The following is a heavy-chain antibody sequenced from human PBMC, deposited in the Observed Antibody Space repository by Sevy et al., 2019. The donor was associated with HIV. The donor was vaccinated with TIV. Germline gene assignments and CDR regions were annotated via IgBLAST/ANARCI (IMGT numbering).Heavy chain of an antibody. Sequence: SETLSLTCAVYGGSFSGYYWSWIRQPPGKGLEWIGEINHSGSTNYNPSLKSRVTISVDTSKNQFSLKRSSVTAADTAVYYCARRRNYYYDSSGYSYNWFDPWGQGTLVTVSS. CDR2: INHSGST. V-gene: IGHV4-34*01. J-gene: IGHJ5*02. CDR1: GGSFSGYY. D-gene: IGHD3-22*01. CDR3: ARRRNYYYDSSGYSYNWFDP.